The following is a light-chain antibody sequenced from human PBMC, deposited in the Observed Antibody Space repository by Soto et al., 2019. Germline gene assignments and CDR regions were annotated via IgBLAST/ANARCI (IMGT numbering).Light chain of an antibody. J-gene: IGKJ2*01. CDR3: QQYNNWPYT. Sequence: EIVRTQAPATLSLSPGGSATISCRASQHVCRNCAGYLQRPGQAPTLLIYRASTRATGIPARFSGSGSGTDFTLTISSLQSEDFAVYYCQQYNNWPYTFGQGTKLEIK. CDR1: QHVCRN. V-gene: IGKV3-15*01. CDR2: RAS.